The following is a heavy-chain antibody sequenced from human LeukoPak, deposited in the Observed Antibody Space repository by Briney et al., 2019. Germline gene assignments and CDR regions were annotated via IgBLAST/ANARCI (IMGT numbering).Heavy chain of an antibody. J-gene: IGHJ3*02. D-gene: IGHD6-13*01. V-gene: IGHV5-51*01. Sequence: GESLKISCKGSGYSFATSWIAWVRQMPGKGLEWMGIIYPGDSDTTYSPSFQGQVTISADKSISTAYLQWSSLKASDTAMYYCARQRRNGGIAASNDAFDIWGQGTMVTVSS. CDR3: ARQRRNGGIAASNDAFDI. CDR1: GYSFATSW. CDR2: IYPGDSDT.